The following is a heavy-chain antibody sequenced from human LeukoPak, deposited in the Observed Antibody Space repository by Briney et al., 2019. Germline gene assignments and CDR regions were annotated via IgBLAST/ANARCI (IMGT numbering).Heavy chain of an antibody. D-gene: IGHD3-10*01. CDR2: ITGSGGST. CDR3: AKSRSSGSYCIDY. CDR1: GFTFGDYA. J-gene: IGHJ4*02. Sequence: GGSLRLSCTASGFTFGDYAMSWVRQAPGKGLEWVSGITGSGGSTYYADPVKGRFTISRDNSKNTLSLQMNSLRAEDTAVYYCAKSRSSGSYCIDYWGQGTLVTVSS. V-gene: IGHV3-23*01.